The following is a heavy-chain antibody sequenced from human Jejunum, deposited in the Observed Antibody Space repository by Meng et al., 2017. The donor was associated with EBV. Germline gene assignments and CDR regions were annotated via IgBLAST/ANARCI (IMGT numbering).Heavy chain of an antibody. CDR2: INPDGRTI. CDR3: TRAGYYRFDY. V-gene: IGHV3-74*01. Sequence: EGQLVESGGGLVQPWGSLRLSCAASGFTLSDHWIHWVRQAPGEGLMWVSRINPDGRTINYGDSVKGRFTISRDNAKNTVYLQMNSLRAEDTAVYYCTRAGYYRFDYWGQGALVTASS. D-gene: IGHD1-26*01. CDR1: GFTLSDHW. J-gene: IGHJ4*02.